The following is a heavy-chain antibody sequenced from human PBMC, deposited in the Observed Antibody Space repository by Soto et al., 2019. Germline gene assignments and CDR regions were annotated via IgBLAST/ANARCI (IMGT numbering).Heavy chain of an antibody. D-gene: IGHD4-17*01. Sequence: GGSVRLSCATSGFTFSDYYMSWIRQAPGKGLEWVSYIGTRGNTKYYADSVRGRFTISRDNAKNSLYLQMNSLRADDTAVYYCARDGTEYYGEYYDYWGQGIPVTVSS. CDR3: ARDGTEYYGEYYDY. CDR2: IGTRGNTK. J-gene: IGHJ4*02. V-gene: IGHV3-11*01. CDR1: GFTFSDYY.